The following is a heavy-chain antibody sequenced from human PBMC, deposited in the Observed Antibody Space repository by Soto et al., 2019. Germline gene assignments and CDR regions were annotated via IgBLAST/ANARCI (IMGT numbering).Heavy chain of an antibody. CDR1: GGSISSYY. Sequence: PSETLSLTCTVSGGSISSYYWSWIRQPPGKGLEWIGYIYYSGSTNYNPSLRSRVTISVDTSKNQFSLKLSSVTAADTAVYYCARTTKAAAGKYNLFDPWGQGSLVTVSS. J-gene: IGHJ5*02. D-gene: IGHD6-13*01. CDR2: IYYSGST. V-gene: IGHV4-59*01. CDR3: ARTTKAAAGKYNLFDP.